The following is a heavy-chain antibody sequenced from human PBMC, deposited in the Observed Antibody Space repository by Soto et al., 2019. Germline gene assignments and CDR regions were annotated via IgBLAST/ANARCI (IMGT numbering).Heavy chain of an antibody. CDR3: ATSCLEWLLSYPYGMDV. J-gene: IGHJ6*02. D-gene: IGHD3-3*02. CDR1: GYTLTELS. Sequence: EASVKVSCKVSGYTLTELSMHWVRQAPGKGLEWMGGFDPEDGETIYAQKFQGRVTMTEDTSTDTAYMELSSLRSEDTAVYYCATSCLEWLLSYPYGMDVWGQGTTVTVSS. CDR2: FDPEDGET. V-gene: IGHV1-24*01.